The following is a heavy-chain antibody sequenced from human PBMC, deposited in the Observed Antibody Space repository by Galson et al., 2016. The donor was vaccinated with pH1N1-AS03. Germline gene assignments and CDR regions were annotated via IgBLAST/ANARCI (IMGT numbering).Heavy chain of an antibody. CDR3: ARLGGGAESTMRVVVPESSEDY. Sequence: QSGAEVKKPGESLRISCKGSGYSFTSYWISWVRQMPGKGLEWVGRIDPSDSYTNYSPSFQGHVTISADKSISTAYLQWSSLKASDTAMYYCARLGGGAESTMRVVVPESSEDYWGQGTLVTVSS. D-gene: IGHD3-22*01. V-gene: IGHV5-10-1*01. J-gene: IGHJ4*02. CDR2: IDPSDSYT. CDR1: GYSFTSYW.